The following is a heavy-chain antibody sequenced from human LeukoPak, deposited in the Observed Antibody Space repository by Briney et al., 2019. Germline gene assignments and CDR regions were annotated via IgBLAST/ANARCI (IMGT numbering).Heavy chain of an antibody. CDR3: AKHIPYAKAFDY. Sequence: GGSLRLSCAASGFTFSNAWMSWVRQAPGTGLEWVSTLTGGGNTYYADSVKGRFTISRDNSKNTLYLQMNSLRAEDTALYYCAKHIPYAKAFDYWGQGTLVTVSS. CDR2: LTGGGNT. V-gene: IGHV3-23*01. J-gene: IGHJ4*02. D-gene: IGHD2-8*01. CDR1: GFTFSNAW.